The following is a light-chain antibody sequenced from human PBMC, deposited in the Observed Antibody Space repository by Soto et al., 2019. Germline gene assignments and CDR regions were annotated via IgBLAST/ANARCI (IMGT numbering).Light chain of an antibody. CDR1: SSDVGVYNY. CDR3: CSYAGSYTFV. V-gene: IGLV2-11*01. J-gene: IGLJ1*01. Sequence: QSALTQPRSVSGSPGQSVTICCTGTSSDVGVYNYVSWYQQYPGKAPKIMIYDVSKRPSGVPDRFSGSKSDNTASLTISGLQAEDEADYYCCSYAGSYTFVFGIGTKVTVL. CDR2: DVS.